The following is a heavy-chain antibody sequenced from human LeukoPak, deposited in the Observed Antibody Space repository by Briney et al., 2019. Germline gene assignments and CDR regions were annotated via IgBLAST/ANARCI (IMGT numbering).Heavy chain of an antibody. D-gene: IGHD6-19*01. CDR2: FDPEDGET. CDR1: GYTLTELS. J-gene: IGHJ4*02. CDR3: ARVEAVASHFDY. V-gene: IGHV1-24*01. Sequence: GASVKVSRKVSGYTLTELSMHWVRQAPGKGLEWMGGFDPEDGETIYAQKFQGRVTITADESTSTAYMELSSLRSEDTAVYYCARVEAVASHFDYWGQGTLVTVSS.